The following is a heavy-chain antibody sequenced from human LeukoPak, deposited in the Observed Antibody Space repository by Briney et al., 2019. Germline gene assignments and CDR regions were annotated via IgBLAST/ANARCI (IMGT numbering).Heavy chain of an antibody. CDR1: GGSISSYY. Sequence: SETLSLTCTVSGGSISSYYWSWIRQPAGKGLEWIGRIYTSGSTNYNPSLKSRVTMPVDTSKNQFSLKLSSVTAADTAVYYCARDRSGFLEWSTPEGYYMDVWGKGTTVTVSS. CDR3: ARDRSGFLEWSTPEGYYMDV. V-gene: IGHV4-4*07. D-gene: IGHD3-3*01. CDR2: IYTSGST. J-gene: IGHJ6*03.